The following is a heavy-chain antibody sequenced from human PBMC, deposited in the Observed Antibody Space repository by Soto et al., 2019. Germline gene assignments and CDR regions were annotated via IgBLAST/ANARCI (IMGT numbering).Heavy chain of an antibody. D-gene: IGHD2-21*01. V-gene: IGHV3-7*03. J-gene: IGHJ4*02. CDR3: VRDGVMGSY. CDR1: GFTFSSYW. CDR2: IRQDGVER. Sequence: EVQLVESGGGLVQPGGSLRLSCVASGFTFSSYWMSWVRQAPGKGLEWVANIRQDGVERNYVDSVKGRFTISRDNAKNSLFLQLNSLRVQDTAVYYCVRDGVMGSYWGQGTLVTVAS.